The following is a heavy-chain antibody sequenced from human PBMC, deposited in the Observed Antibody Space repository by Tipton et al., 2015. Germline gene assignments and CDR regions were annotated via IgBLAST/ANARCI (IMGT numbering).Heavy chain of an antibody. J-gene: IGHJ4*02. V-gene: IGHV4-59*01. CDR3: ARARGRHGGLFDS. CDR1: SGSISSYH. CDR2: IYYSGST. Sequence: SLTCTVSSGSISSYHWNWIRQSPGKGLEWIGNIYYSGSTNYNPSLKSRVTISVDTPKNQFSLKLSSVTASDTAVYYCARARGRHGGLFDSWGQGILVTVSS. D-gene: IGHD4-23*01.